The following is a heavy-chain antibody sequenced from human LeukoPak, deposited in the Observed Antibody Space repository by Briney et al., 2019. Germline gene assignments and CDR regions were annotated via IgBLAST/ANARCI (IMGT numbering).Heavy chain of an antibody. CDR2: IYYSGST. D-gene: IGHD3-3*01. CDR1: GGSISNYH. V-gene: IGHV4-59*01. J-gene: IGHJ4*02. Sequence: KPSETLSLTCTVSGGSISNYHWSWIRQPPGEGLEWIGYIYYSGSTNYNPSLKSRVTMSVDTSKNQFSLKLSSVTAADTAVYYCARYDFNKFFDYWGQGTLVTVSS. CDR3: ARYDFNKFFDY.